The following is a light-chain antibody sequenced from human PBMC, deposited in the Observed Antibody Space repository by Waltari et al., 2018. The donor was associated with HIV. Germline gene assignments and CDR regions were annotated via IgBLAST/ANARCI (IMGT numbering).Light chain of an antibody. J-gene: IGLJ1*01. CDR2: ELS. CDR3: SSYTSSSTLYV. V-gene: IGLV2-14*01. CDR1: SSAVGGYNY. Sequence: QSALTQPAPVSGSPGQSITISCTGTSSAVGGYNYVSSYQQHPGKAPKRMISELSNRPSGVTNRFSGSKSGNTASLTISGLQVEDEADYYCSSYTSSSTLYVFGTGTKVTVL.